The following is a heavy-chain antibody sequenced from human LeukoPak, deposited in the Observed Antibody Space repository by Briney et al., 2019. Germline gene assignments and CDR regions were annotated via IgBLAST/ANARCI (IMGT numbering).Heavy chain of an antibody. V-gene: IGHV3-7*01. CDR2: IKQDGSEK. Sequence: GGSLRLSCAASGFTFSSYWMSWVRQAPGKGLEWVANIKQDGSEKYYVDSVKGRFTISRDNAKNSLYLQMNSLRAEDTAVYYCARQDYDSNDAFDIWGHGTMVTVSS. CDR1: GFTFSSYW. D-gene: IGHD3-22*01. J-gene: IGHJ3*02. CDR3: ARQDYDSNDAFDI.